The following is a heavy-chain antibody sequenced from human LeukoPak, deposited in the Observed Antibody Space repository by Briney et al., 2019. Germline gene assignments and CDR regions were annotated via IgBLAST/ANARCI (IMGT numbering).Heavy chain of an antibody. CDR1: GITFSSYG. D-gene: IGHD5-24*01. Sequence: PGGSLRLSCAASGITFSSYGMSWVRQAPGKGLEWVSYISNSGSTIYYADSVKGRFTISRDNAKNSLYLQMNSLRAEDTAVYYCARGALGDGYNFPTRNAFDIWGQGTMVTVSS. CDR2: ISNSGSTI. V-gene: IGHV3-48*04. CDR3: ARGALGDGYNFPTRNAFDI. J-gene: IGHJ3*02.